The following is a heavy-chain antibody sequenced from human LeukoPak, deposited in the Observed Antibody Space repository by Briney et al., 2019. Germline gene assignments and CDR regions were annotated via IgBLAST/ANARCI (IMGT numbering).Heavy chain of an antibody. CDR1: GYSINSGYL. Sequence: PSETLSVTCTVSGYSINSGYLWGWIRQPPGKGLEYIGTIFHSGTTNYNPSLKSRVTISLDTSTNDFSLKLSSVTAADTAVYYCARALRSGSNYFFYGMDVWGKGTTVTVSS. CDR2: IFHSGTT. V-gene: IGHV4-38-2*02. D-gene: IGHD3-10*01. J-gene: IGHJ6*04. CDR3: ARALRSGSNYFFYGMDV.